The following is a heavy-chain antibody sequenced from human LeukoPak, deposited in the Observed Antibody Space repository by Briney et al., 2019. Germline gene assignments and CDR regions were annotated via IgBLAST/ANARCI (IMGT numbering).Heavy chain of an antibody. CDR1: GFTFSSYA. V-gene: IGHV3-13*01. CDR2: IGTAGDT. CDR3: ARGYCSGGSCYSGSSWFDP. D-gene: IGHD2-15*01. Sequence: PGGSLRLSCAASGFTFSSYAMSWVRQATGKGLEWFSAIGTAGDTYYPGSVKGQFTISRENAKNSLYLQMNSLRAEDTAVYYCARGYCSGGSCYSGSSWFDPWGQGTLVTVSS. J-gene: IGHJ5*02.